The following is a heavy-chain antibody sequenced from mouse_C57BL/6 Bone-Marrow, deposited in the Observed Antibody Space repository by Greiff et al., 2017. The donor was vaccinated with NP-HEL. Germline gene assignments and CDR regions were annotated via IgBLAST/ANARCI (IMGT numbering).Heavy chain of an antibody. J-gene: IGHJ4*01. D-gene: IGHD2-3*01. CDR2: IDPSDSYT. CDR3: ARLYDYAAMDN. CDR1: GYTFTSYW. V-gene: IGHV1-69*01. Sequence: QVQLQQPGAELVMPGASVKLSCKASGYTFTSYWMHWVKQRPGQGLEWVGEIDPSDSYTNYTQKFKGKSTLTVDKSSSTAFMQLSRLTFEDSAIYYCARLYDYAAMDNWGQGTSVTVSS.